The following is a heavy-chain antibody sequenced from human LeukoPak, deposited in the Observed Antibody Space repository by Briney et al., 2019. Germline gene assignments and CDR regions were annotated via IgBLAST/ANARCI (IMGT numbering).Heavy chain of an antibody. D-gene: IGHD2-15*01. CDR3: ARGGSRTCSTCYSDASDI. V-gene: IGHV3-7*01. CDR1: EFTFSEYW. CDR2: INQDGSEK. Sequence: TGGSLRLSCAASEFTFSEYWMNWVRQAPGKGLEWLAIINQDGSEKYSVSSVKGRFTISRDNVKNSLYLQLSSLRAEDTAVYYCARGGSRTCSTCYSDASDIWGQGTMVTVSS. J-gene: IGHJ3*02.